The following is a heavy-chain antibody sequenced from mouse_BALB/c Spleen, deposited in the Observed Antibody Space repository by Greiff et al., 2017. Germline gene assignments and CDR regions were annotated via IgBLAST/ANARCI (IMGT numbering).Heavy chain of an antibody. D-gene: IGHD1-1*01. CDR2: IYPGDGDT. CDR1: GYTFTSYW. CDR3: ARGITTVVATYYYAMDY. Sequence: VQRVESGAELARPGASVKLSCKASGYTFTSYWMQWVKQRPGQGLEWIGAIYPGDGDTRYTQKFKGKATLTADKSSSTAYMQLSSLASEDSAVYYCARGITTVVATYYYAMDYWGQGTSVTVSS. J-gene: IGHJ4*01. V-gene: IGHV1-87*01.